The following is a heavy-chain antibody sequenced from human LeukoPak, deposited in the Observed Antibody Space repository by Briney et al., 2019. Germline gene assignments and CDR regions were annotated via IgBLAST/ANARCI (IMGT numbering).Heavy chain of an antibody. D-gene: IGHD2-2*02. CDR3: ARDLNRYCSSTSCYTGYYYYGMDV. J-gene: IGHJ6*02. CDR1: GFTVSSYY. Sequence: GGSLRLSCAASGFTVSSYYMSWVRQAPGKGLEWVSVIYSGGSAYSADSVKGRFTISRDNAKNTLYLQMNSLRAEDTAVYYCARDLNRYCSSTSCYTGYYYYGMDVWGQGTTVTVSS. CDR2: IYSGGSA. V-gene: IGHV3-66*01.